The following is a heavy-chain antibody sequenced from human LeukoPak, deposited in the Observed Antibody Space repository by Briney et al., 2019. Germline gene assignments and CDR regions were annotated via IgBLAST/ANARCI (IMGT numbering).Heavy chain of an antibody. CDR3: ARSFYSSSWFYYYYMDV. Sequence: ASVKVSCKASGGTFSSYAISWVRQAPGQGLEWMGRIIPILGIANYAQKFQGRVTITADKSTSTAYMELSSLRSEDTAVYYCARSFYSSSWFYYYYMDVWGKGTTVTVSS. D-gene: IGHD6-13*01. CDR1: GGTFSSYA. CDR2: IIPILGIA. J-gene: IGHJ6*03. V-gene: IGHV1-69*04.